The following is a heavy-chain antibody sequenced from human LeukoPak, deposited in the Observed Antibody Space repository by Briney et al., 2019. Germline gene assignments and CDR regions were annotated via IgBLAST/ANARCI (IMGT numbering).Heavy chain of an antibody. J-gene: IGHJ4*02. V-gene: IGHV3-30*03. CDR2: ISHEGSYQ. D-gene: IGHD6-19*01. CDR1: GFSFGSYG. Sequence: PGGSLRLSCAASGFSFGSYGIHWVRQAPGKGLAWVAVISHEGSYQNYADSVKGRFTISRDNSKNMVFLQMNSLSAEDTAVYYCARTREQWQVLDYWGQGTLVTVSS. CDR3: ARTREQWQVLDY.